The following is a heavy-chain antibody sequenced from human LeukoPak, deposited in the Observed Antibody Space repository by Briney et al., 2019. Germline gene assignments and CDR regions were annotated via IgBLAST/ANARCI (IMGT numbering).Heavy chain of an antibody. CDR1: GFTFSSYW. J-gene: IGHJ4*02. D-gene: IGHD4-23*01. CDR2: INSDGSST. Sequence: GGSLRLSCAASGFTFSSYWLHWVRQVPGKGLVWVSRINSDGSSTTYADSVKGRFTISRDNAKNTLYLQMNSLRAEDTAVYYCAITQGGNNNFDYWGQGTLVTVSS. CDR3: AITQGGNNNFDY. V-gene: IGHV3-74*01.